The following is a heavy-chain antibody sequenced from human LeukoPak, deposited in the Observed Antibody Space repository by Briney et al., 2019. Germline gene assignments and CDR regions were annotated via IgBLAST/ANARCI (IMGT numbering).Heavy chain of an antibody. Sequence: ASVKVSCKASGYSFTRYAYNWVRQAPGQGLEWMGWISAYDGGTKYAQDLQGRVTMTTDTSTRTAYMELMRLTSDDTAVYYCARDPLTSTWSPYYFTLDVWGQGTTVSVSS. J-gene: IGHJ6*02. V-gene: IGHV1-18*01. D-gene: IGHD6-13*01. CDR1: GYSFTRYA. CDR3: ARDPLTSTWSPYYFTLDV. CDR2: ISAYDGGT.